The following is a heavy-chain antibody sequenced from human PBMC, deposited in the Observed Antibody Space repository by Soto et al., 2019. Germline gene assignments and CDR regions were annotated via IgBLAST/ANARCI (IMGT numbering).Heavy chain of an antibody. CDR3: ARPDVGLRVGYYYGMDV. CDR2: IDPSDSYT. CDR1: GYSFTSYW. D-gene: IGHD1-26*01. J-gene: IGHJ6*02. V-gene: IGHV5-10-1*01. Sequence: GESLKISCKGSGYSFTSYWISWVRQMPGKGLEWMGRIDPSDSYTNYSPSFQGHVTISADKSISTAYLQWSSLKASDPAMYYCARPDVGLRVGYYYGMDVWGQGTTVTVS.